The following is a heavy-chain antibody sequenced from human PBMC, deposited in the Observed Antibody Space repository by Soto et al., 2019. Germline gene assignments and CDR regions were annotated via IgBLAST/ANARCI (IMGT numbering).Heavy chain of an antibody. J-gene: IGHJ3*02. D-gene: IGHD1-26*01. CDR3: ARDKAGAVDAFDI. Sequence: QVQLVQSGAEVKKPGASVKVSCKASGYTFTIYSITWVRQAPGQGLERMGWISAYNGNTDYAQKFQGRVTMTTDTSTSTAYMELRSLTSDDTAVYYCARDKAGAVDAFDIWGQGTMVTVSS. CDR2: ISAYNGNT. CDR1: GYTFTIYS. V-gene: IGHV1-18*01.